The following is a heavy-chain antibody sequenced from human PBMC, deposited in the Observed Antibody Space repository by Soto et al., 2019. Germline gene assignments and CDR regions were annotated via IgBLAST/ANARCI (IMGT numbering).Heavy chain of an antibody. J-gene: IGHJ6*02. V-gene: IGHV3-23*01. CDR1: GFTFSSYA. CDR3: AKDRGETSSGYSPFNYYYYYGMDV. D-gene: IGHD5-18*01. CDR2: ISGSGGST. Sequence: EVQLLESGGGLVQPGGSLRLSCAASGFTFSSYAMSWVRQAPGKGLEWVSAISGSGGSTYYADSVKGRFTISRDNSKNTLYLQMNSLRAEDTAVYYCAKDRGETSSGYSPFNYYYYYGMDVWCQGTTVTVSS.